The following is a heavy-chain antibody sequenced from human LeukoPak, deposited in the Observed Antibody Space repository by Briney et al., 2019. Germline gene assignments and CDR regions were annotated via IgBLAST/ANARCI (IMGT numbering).Heavy chain of an antibody. CDR2: ISRSGTT. CDR1: GGSFSGYY. Sequence: SETLSLTCTVYGGSFSGYYWSWIRQPPGKGLEWIGEISRSGTTNYNSSLESRVTISRDTSKNQISLKLTSVTAADTAVYYCARDPSYYGSGSYRSYWGQGTLVTVSS. J-gene: IGHJ4*02. CDR3: ARDPSYYGSGSYRSY. V-gene: IGHV4-34*01. D-gene: IGHD3-10*01.